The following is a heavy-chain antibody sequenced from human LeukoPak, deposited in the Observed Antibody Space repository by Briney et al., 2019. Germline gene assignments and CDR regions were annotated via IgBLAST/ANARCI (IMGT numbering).Heavy chain of an antibody. CDR3: ARGDSLGATMTDLDY. CDR2: ISYYGSNK. D-gene: IGHD1-26*01. Sequence: GGSLTLSRPACRFTFSNYGVHWVRQARAKGLEWVAVISYYGSNKYYADSVKGRFTISRDNSKNTLYLQMNRLRAEDTAVYYCARGDSLGATMTDLDYGGQGTLVTVSS. J-gene: IGHJ4*02. CDR1: RFTFSNYG. V-gene: IGHV3-30*19.